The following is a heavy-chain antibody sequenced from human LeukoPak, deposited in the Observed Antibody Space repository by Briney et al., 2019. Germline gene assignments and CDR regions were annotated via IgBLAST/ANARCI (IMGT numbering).Heavy chain of an antibody. CDR3: ARDPLMVGPNPIDY. V-gene: IGHV3-30-3*01. CDR2: ISYDGSNK. CDR1: GFTFSSYA. Sequence: GRSLRLSCAASGFTFSSYAMHWVRQAPGKGLEWVAVISYDGSNKYYADSVKGRFTISRDNSKNTLYLQMNSLRAEDTAVYYCARDPLMVGPNPIDYWGQGTLVTVSS. J-gene: IGHJ4*02. D-gene: IGHD2-8*01.